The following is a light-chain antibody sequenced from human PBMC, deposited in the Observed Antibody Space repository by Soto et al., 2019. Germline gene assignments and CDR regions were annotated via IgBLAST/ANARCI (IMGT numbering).Light chain of an antibody. CDR3: QQTNSFPRT. Sequence: DIQMTQSPSSVSASIGDRVTITCRARQDIGSWLAWYQQKPGKAPKLLIYTASTLQTGVPSRFRGSGSGTDFSLTISNLQPDDFATYNCQQTNSFPRTFGQGTRLRMK. J-gene: IGKJ2*01. CDR1: QDIGSW. CDR2: TAS. V-gene: IGKV1-12*01.